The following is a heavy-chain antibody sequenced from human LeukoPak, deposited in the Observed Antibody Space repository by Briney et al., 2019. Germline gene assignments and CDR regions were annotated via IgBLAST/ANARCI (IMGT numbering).Heavy chain of an antibody. D-gene: IGHD5-18*01. Sequence: GGSLRLSCAASGFTFSSYSMNWVRQAPGKGLEWVSAISGSGGSTYYADSVKGRFTISRDNSKNTLYLQMNNLRAEDTAVYYCAKDPRGYSYGYRAFDIWGQGTMVTVSS. J-gene: IGHJ3*02. CDR2: ISGSGGST. CDR3: AKDPRGYSYGYRAFDI. V-gene: IGHV3-23*01. CDR1: GFTFSSYS.